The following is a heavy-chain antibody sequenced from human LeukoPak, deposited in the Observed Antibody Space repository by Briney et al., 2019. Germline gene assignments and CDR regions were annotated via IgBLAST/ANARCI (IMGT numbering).Heavy chain of an antibody. CDR2: ISSSSSTI. Sequence: GSLRLSCAASGFTFSSYSMNWVRQAPGKGLEWVSYISSSSSTIYYADSVKGRFTISRDNAKNSLYLQMNSLRAEDTAVYYCARQIVVVPAAYTGDAFDIWGQGTMVTVSS. CDR1: GFTFSSYS. J-gene: IGHJ3*02. CDR3: ARQIVVVPAAYTGDAFDI. D-gene: IGHD2-2*01. V-gene: IGHV3-48*01.